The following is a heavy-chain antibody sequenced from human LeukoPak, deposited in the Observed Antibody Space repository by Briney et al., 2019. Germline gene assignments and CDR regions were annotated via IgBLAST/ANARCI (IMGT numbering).Heavy chain of an antibody. V-gene: IGHV3-21*01. D-gene: IGHD3-10*01. CDR1: GFTFSSYS. J-gene: IGHJ4*02. CDR2: ITSSSRYI. CDR3: ARDYNYGSGNFDY. Sequence: PGGSLRLSCAASGFTFSSYSMNWVRQAPGKGLEWVSSITSSSRYIYYADSVKGRFTISRDSAKNSLYLQMNSLRAEDTAVYYCARDYNYGSGNFDYWGQGTLVTVSS.